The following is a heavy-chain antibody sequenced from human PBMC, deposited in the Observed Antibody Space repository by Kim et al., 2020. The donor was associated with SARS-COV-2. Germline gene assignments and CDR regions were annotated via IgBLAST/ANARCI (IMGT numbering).Heavy chain of an antibody. CDR3: ARARHDSSGYELDY. CDR2: IWYDGSNK. V-gene: IGHV3-33*01. D-gene: IGHD3-22*01. J-gene: IGHJ4*02. CDR1: GFTFSSYG. Sequence: GGSLRLSCAASGFTFSSYGMHWVRQAPGKGLEWVAVIWYDGSNKYYADSVKGRFTISRDNSKNTLYLQMNSLRAEDTAVYYCARARHDSSGYELDYWGQGTLVTVSS.